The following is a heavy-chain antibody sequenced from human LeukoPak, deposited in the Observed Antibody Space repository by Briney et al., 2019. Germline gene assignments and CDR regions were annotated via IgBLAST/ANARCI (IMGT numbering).Heavy chain of an antibody. CDR2: INTEGSST. D-gene: IGHD3-9*01. V-gene: IGHV3-74*01. CDR1: GFTFRTYW. J-gene: IGHJ4*02. CDR3: ARDFDRYYFDY. Sequence: GGSLRLSCAASGFTFRTYWMHWVRHAPGKGLMWVPRINTEGSSTSYADPVKGRFTISRDNAKNTLYLQMNSLRAEDTAMYYCARDFDRYYFDYWGQGTLVTVSS.